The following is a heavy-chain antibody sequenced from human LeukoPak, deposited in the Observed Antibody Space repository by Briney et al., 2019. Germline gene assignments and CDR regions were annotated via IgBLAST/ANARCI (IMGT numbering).Heavy chain of an antibody. D-gene: IGHD6-13*01. CDR1: GFTFSSYA. CDR3: GPLDEQLVIY. Sequence: GGSLRLSCAASGFTFSSYAMHWVRQAPGKGLEWVAVISYDGSNKYYADSVKGRFTISRDNAKNSLYLQMNSLRAEDTAVYYCGPLDEQLVIYWGQGTLVTVSS. V-gene: IGHV3-30-3*01. CDR2: ISYDGSNK. J-gene: IGHJ4*02.